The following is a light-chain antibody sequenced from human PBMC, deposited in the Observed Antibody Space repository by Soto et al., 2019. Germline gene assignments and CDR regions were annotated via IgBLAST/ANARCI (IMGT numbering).Light chain of an antibody. Sequence: EIVLTQSPATLSLSPGERGTLSCRASQSVSSSLAWYQQKPGQAPRLLIYDASNRATGIPARFSGSGSGTDFILTISSLEPEDFAVYYCQQRSSWPRTFSQGTKVEIK. CDR3: QQRSSWPRT. CDR2: DAS. J-gene: IGKJ1*01. V-gene: IGKV3-11*01. CDR1: QSVSSS.